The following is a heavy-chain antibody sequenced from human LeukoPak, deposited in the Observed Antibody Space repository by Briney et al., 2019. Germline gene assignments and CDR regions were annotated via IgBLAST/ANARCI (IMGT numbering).Heavy chain of an antibody. CDR3: ATAADSSGYGYAFDI. CDR1: GYALTELS. CDR2: FDPEDGET. D-gene: IGHD3-22*01. Sequence: GASVKVSCKVSGYALTELSMHWVRQAPGKGLEWMGGFDPEDGETIYAQKFQGRVTMTEDTSTDTAYMELSSLRSEDTAVYCCATAADSSGYGYAFDIWGQGTMVTVSS. V-gene: IGHV1-24*01. J-gene: IGHJ3*02.